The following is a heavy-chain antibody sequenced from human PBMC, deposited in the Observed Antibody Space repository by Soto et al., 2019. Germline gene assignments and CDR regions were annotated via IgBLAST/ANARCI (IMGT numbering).Heavy chain of an antibody. V-gene: IGHV4-30-4*01. CDR3: ARVSSRGLLFGMDY. D-gene: IGHD1-26*01. Sequence: QVQLQESGPGLVKPSQTLSLTCTVSGYFITSGDYYWSWIRQPPGKGLEWIGHIYYSGSTYYNPTLKTRATQSKDTFKNQSSLKPGSVAAADPGMYYCARVSSRGLLFGMDYWGQGTLVTVSS. CDR1: GYFITSGDYY. CDR2: IYYSGST. J-gene: IGHJ4*02.